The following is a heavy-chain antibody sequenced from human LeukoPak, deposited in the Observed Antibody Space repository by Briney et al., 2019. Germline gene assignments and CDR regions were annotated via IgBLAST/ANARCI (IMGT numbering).Heavy chain of an antibody. V-gene: IGHV4-4*07. J-gene: IGHJ4*02. CDR2: IYTSGST. CDR1: GGSVSSYY. Sequence: SETLSLTCTVSGGSVSSYYWSWIRQPAGKGLEWIGRIYTSGSTNYNPSLKSRLTISVDTSKNQFSLKLSSVTAADTAVYYCARHGSTYALRNWGQGTLVTVSS. CDR3: ARHGSTYALRN. D-gene: IGHD2-2*01.